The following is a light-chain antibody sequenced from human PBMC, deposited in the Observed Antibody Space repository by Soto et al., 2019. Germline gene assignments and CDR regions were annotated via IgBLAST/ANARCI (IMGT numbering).Light chain of an antibody. J-gene: IGLJ1*01. CDR3: AAWDDSLNAL. Sequence: QSVLTQPPSASGTPGQRVTISCSGSSSNIGDNPVNWYQQVPGAAPKLLIYINDQRPSGVPDRFSGTESGTSASLAISRLQPEDEADYYCAAWDDSLNALFGTGTKVTVL. CDR1: SSNIGDNP. CDR2: IND. V-gene: IGLV1-44*01.